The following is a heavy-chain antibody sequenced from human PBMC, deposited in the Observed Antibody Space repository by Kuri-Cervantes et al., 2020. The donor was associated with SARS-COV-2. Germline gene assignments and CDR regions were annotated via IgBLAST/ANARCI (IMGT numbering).Heavy chain of an antibody. D-gene: IGHD3-22*01. CDR1: GFTFSSYS. J-gene: IGHJ4*02. V-gene: IGHV3-21*01. Sequence: GESLKISCAASGFTFSSYSMNWVRQAPGKGLEWVSSISSSSSYIYYADSVKGRFTISRDNAKNTLYLQMNSLRAEDTAVYYCARGLRTYYYDSSGPYYFDYWGQGTLVTVSS. CDR2: ISSSSSYI. CDR3: ARGLRTYYYDSSGPYYFDY.